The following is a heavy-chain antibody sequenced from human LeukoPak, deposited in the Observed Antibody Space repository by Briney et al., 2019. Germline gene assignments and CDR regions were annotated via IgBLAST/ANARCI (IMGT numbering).Heavy chain of an antibody. D-gene: IGHD3-22*01. J-gene: IGHJ4*02. Sequence: PSETLSLTCSVSGGSIRSSSYYWGWIRQPPGKGLEWIGSIYYSGSTYYNPSLKSRVTISVDTSKNQFSLKLSSVTAADTAVYYCATTSYYYDSPDYWGQGTLVTVSS. CDR1: GGSIRSSSYY. CDR2: IYYSGST. CDR3: ATTSYYYDSPDY. V-gene: IGHV4-39*01.